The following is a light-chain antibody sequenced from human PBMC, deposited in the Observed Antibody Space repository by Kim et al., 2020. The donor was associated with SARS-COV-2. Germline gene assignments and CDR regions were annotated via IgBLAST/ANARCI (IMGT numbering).Light chain of an antibody. CDR2: GNT. Sequence: QPVLTQPPSVSGAPGQRVTISCTGTNSNIGAGYDVHWYQQLPGTAPKLLMHGNTNRPSGVPDRFSGSKSDTSASLAITGLQADDEADYYCLSYDSSLSGWVFGGGTKVTVL. CDR3: LSYDSSLSGWV. CDR1: NSNIGAGYD. J-gene: IGLJ3*02. V-gene: IGLV1-40*01.